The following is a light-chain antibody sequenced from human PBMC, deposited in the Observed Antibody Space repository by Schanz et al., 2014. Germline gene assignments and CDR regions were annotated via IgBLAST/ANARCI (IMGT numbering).Light chain of an antibody. Sequence: SALTQPASVSGSPGQSITISCTGTSSDIGSYNLVSWYQQHPDKAPKLMIYEGSKRPSGVSNRFSGSKSGNTASLTISGLQAEDEADYYCNSFTISSTYVFGTGTKLTVL. V-gene: IGLV2-14*02. CDR3: NSFTISSTYV. CDR2: EGS. J-gene: IGLJ1*01. CDR1: SSDIGSYNL.